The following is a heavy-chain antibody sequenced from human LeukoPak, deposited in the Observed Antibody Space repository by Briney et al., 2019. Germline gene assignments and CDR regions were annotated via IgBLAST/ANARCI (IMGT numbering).Heavy chain of an antibody. J-gene: IGHJ4*02. CDR2: LSASGGLT. D-gene: IGHD4-11*01. CDR1: GFTFDDYG. CDR3: AKGGSNYSEMDY. V-gene: IGHV3-23*01. Sequence: GGSLRLSCAASGFTFDDYGMSWVRQAPGKGLEWVSGLSASGGLTYYSDSVKGRFTISRDNSKNTLYLQMNSLRADGTAVYYCAKGGSNYSEMDYWGQGTLVTVSS.